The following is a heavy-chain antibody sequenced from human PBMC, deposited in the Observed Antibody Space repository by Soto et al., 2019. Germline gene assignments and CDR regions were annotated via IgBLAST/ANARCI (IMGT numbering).Heavy chain of an antibody. CDR1: GGSISSGGYY. Sequence: QVQLQESGPGLVKPSQTLSLTCTVSGGSISSGGYYWSWIRQHPGKGLEWIGYIYYSGSTYYNPSLKSRVTISVDMSKNQFSLKLSSVTAADTAVYYCARKMGIAAAYNWFDPWGQGTLVTVSS. CDR2: IYYSGST. D-gene: IGHD6-13*01. J-gene: IGHJ5*02. CDR3: ARKMGIAAAYNWFDP. V-gene: IGHV4-31*03.